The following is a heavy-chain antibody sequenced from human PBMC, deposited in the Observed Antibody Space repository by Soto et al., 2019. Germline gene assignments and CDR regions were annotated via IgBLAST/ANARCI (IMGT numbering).Heavy chain of an antibody. Sequence: EVHLLESGGGLVQPGGSLRLSCVASGFTLNKYAMSWVRQAPGKGLEWVSAVSASGGSPYYADSVKGRFTISRDNSRNTLYLQMNSLRAEDTAVYYCAKDRSSTSCYAFDYWGQGTLVFVSS. CDR3: AKDRSSTSCYAFDY. CDR2: VSASGGSP. CDR1: GFTLNKYA. J-gene: IGHJ4*02. V-gene: IGHV3-23*01. D-gene: IGHD2-2*01.